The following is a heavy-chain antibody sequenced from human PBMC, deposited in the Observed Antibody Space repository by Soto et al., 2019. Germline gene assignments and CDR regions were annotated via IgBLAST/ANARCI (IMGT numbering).Heavy chain of an antibody. CDR1: GGTFGNSA. D-gene: IGHD3-3*02. CDR2: IIPIFSTP. V-gene: IGHV1-69*12. CDR3: ARDKDRQQLGENYYCAIDV. J-gene: IGHJ6*02. Sequence: QVQLVQSGAEVKKPGSSVTVSCKASGGTFGNSAISWVRQAPGQEIEWMGGIIPIFSTPYYAQKFQGRVTITADESTSTAYMELTSLRSEDTAVYYCARDKDRQQLGENYYCAIDVWGQGTTVTVSS.